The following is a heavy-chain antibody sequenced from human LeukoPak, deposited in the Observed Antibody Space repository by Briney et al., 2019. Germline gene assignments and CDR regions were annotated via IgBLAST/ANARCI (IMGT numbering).Heavy chain of an antibody. D-gene: IGHD1-26*01. J-gene: IGHJ4*02. V-gene: IGHV3-53*01. CDR3: TRGIVGVSPSDY. Sequence: GGSLRLSCAASGFAVSGNYMAWVRQAPEKGLEWVSLIYGRGNTYYADSVKGRFTISRDIPKNTVYLQMNSLKAEDTAVYYCTRGIVGVSPSDYWGQGTLVTVSS. CDR1: GFAVSGNY. CDR2: IYGRGNT.